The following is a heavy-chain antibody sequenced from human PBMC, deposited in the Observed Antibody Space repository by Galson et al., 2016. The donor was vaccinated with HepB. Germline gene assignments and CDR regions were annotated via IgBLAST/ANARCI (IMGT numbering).Heavy chain of an antibody. CDR2: IWYDGSKE. Sequence: SLRLSCAASGFAFSNYGLHWVRQTPGKGLEWVAVIWYDGSKEFYADSVKGRFTISRDNSKNTLYLQMSSLRADDTAVYYCVCMVRGDAIDIWGQGTMVTVSS. D-gene: IGHD3-10*01. CDR3: VCMVRGDAIDI. CDR1: GFAFSNYG. J-gene: IGHJ3*02. V-gene: IGHV3-33*01.